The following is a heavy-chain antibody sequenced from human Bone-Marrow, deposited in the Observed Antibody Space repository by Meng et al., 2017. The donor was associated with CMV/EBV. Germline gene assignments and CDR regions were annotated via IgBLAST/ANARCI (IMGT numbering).Heavy chain of an antibody. J-gene: IGHJ6*02. CDR2: IYYSGST. V-gene: IGHV4-59*01. CDR3: ARTVAYDFWSGYGYYYYGMDV. CDR1: GGSISSYY. D-gene: IGHD3-3*01. Sequence: SEPLSLTCTVSGGSISSYYWSWIRQPPGKGLEWIGYIYYSGSTNYNPSLKSRVTISVATSKNLFSLRLCSVTAADTALFYCARTVAYDFWSGYGYYYYGMDVWGQGTTVTVSS.